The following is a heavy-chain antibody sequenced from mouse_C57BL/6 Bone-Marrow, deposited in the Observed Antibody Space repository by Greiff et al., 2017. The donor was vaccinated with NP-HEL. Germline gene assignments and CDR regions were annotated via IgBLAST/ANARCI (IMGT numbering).Heavy chain of an antibody. CDR1: GYTFTSYD. CDR2: IYPRDGST. D-gene: IGHD2-3*01. CDR3: ARVRAYDQGPYWYFDV. Sequence: QVQLQQSGPELVKPGASVKLSCKASGYTFTSYDINWVKQRPGQGLEWIGWIYPRDGSTKYNEKFKGKATLTVDTSSSTAYMELHSLTSEDSAVYFCARVRAYDQGPYWYFDVWGTGTTVTVSS. J-gene: IGHJ1*03. V-gene: IGHV1-85*01.